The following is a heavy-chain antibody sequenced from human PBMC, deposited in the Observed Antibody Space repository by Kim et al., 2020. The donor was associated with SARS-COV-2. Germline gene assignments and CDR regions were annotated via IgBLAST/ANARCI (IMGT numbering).Heavy chain of an antibody. J-gene: IGHJ5*02. D-gene: IGHD4-17*01. V-gene: IGHV4-39*01. CDR1: GGSISSSSYY. Sequence: SETLSLTCTVSGGSISSSSYYWGWIRQPPGKGLEWIGSIYYSGSTYYNPSLKSRVTISVDTSKNQFSLKLSSVTAADTAVYYCARPAGDYGNWFDPWGQGTLVTVSS. CDR3: ARPAGDYGNWFDP. CDR2: IYYSGST.